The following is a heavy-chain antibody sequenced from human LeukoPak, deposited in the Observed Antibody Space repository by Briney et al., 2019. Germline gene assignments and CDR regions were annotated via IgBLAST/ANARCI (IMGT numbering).Heavy chain of an antibody. J-gene: IGHJ3*02. CDR2: IYYSGST. CDR1: GGSISSSSYY. V-gene: IGHV4-39*07. CDR3: ARDGTGGGGRTRSDAFDI. D-gene: IGHD2-15*01. Sequence: SETLSLTCTVSGGSISSSSYYWGWIRQPPGKGPGWIGSIYYSGSTYYNPSLKSRVTISVDTSKNQFSLKLSSVTAADTAVYYCARDGTGGGGRTRSDAFDIWGQGTMVTVSS.